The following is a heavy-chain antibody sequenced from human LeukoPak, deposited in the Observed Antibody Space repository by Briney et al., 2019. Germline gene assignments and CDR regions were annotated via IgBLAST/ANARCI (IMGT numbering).Heavy chain of an antibody. Sequence: SETLSLTCTVSGGSISTSNYYWGWIRQPPGKGLEWIGSIYHSGSTYYNPSLKSRVTISVDTSKNQFSLKLSSVTAADTAVYYCAGQKDLHDAFDIWGQGTMVTVSS. CDR2: IYHSGST. J-gene: IGHJ3*02. CDR1: GGSISTSNYY. D-gene: IGHD2-15*01. CDR3: AGQKDLHDAFDI. V-gene: IGHV4-39*07.